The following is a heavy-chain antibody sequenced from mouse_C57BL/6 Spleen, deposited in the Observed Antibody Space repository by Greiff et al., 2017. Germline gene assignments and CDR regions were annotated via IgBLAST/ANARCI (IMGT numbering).Heavy chain of an antibody. CDR2: IDPGGGNT. D-gene: IGHD1-1*01. J-gene: IGHJ1*01. CDR1: GYTFTDYY. CDR3: SRSSYPHWYFDD. Sequence: VKLQESGAELVRPGASVKLSCKASGYTFTDYYMNWVKQRPGQGLEWIARIDPGGGNTYYNEKFKGKATLTADKSSSTAYMQLSSLRSEDSAVYVCSRSSYPHWYFDDWGQGTTVTVSS. V-gene: IGHV1-76*01.